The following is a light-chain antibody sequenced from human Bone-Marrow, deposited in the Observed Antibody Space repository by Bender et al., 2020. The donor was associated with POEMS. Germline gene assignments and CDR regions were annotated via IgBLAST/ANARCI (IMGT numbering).Light chain of an antibody. CDR2: DVT. Sequence: QSVLTQPPSVSGSPGQSITISCTGSSRDIGAYDYVSWYQQHPGKAPKLIIYDVTNRPSGVSNRFSGSKSGNTASLTISGLQPEDEADYYCSSYTSSSTLVFGGGTKLTVL. CDR1: SRDIGAYDY. CDR3: SSYTSSSTLV. V-gene: IGLV2-14*03. J-gene: IGLJ3*02.